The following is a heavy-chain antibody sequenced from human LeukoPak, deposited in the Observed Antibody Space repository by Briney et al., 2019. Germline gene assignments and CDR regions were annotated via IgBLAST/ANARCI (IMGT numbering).Heavy chain of an antibody. D-gene: IGHD3-22*01. J-gene: IGHJ3*02. CDR2: IYYSGST. CDR1: GGSISSSSYY. CDR3: ARVIVVVGGAFDI. Sequence: SETLSLTCTVSGGSISSSSYYWGWIRQPPGKGLEWIGSIYYSGSTYYNPSLKSRVTISVDTSKNQFSLKLSSVTAADTAVYYCARVIVVVGGAFDIWGQGTMVTVSS. V-gene: IGHV4-39*07.